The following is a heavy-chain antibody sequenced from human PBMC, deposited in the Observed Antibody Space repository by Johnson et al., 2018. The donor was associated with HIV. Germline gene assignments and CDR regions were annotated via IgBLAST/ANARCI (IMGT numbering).Heavy chain of an antibody. J-gene: IGHJ3*01. Sequence: QVQLVESGGGVVQPGRSLRLSCAASGFTFSSYAMHWVRQAPGKGLEWVAVISYDGSNKYYAASVKGRFTISRDSSKNTLYLQMNSLRVEDTAVYYCARGSRYTYDKDDAYLLHAFDFWGQGTMVTVSS. CDR1: GFTFSSYA. D-gene: IGHD1-1*01. CDR3: ARGSRYTYDKDDAYLLHAFDF. CDR2: ISYDGSNK. V-gene: IGHV3-30-3*01.